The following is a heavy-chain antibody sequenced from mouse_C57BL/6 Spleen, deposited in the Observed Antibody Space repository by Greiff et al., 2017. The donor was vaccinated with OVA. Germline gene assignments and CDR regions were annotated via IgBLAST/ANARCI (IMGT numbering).Heavy chain of an antibody. V-gene: IGHV1-80*01. CDR3: ARWRDYDGGYFDY. CDR1: GYAFSSYW. Sequence: VQLQQSGAELVKPGASVKISCKASGYAFSSYWMNWVKQRPGKGLEWIGQIYPGDGDTNYNGKFKGKATLTADKSSSTAYMQLSSLTSEDSAVYFCARWRDYDGGYFDYWGQGTTLTVSS. J-gene: IGHJ2*01. CDR2: IYPGDGDT. D-gene: IGHD2-4*01.